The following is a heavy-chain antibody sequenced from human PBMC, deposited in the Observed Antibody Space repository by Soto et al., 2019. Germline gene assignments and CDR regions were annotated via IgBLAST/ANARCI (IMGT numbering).Heavy chain of an antibody. CDR2: MYHSGST. CDR3: ARGPLVGATDY. CDR1: GGSISSGGYS. D-gene: IGHD1-26*01. Sequence: SETLSLTCAVSGGSISSGGYSWSWIRQPPGKGLEWIGYMYHSGSTYYNPSLKSRVTISIDRSKNQFSLKLSSVTAADTAVYYCARGPLVGATDYWGQGTLVTVSS. V-gene: IGHV4-30-2*01. J-gene: IGHJ4*02.